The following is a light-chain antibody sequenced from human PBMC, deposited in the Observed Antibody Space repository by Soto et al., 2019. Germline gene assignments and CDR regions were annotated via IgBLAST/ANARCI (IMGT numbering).Light chain of an antibody. V-gene: IGKV3-11*01. J-gene: IGKJ1*01. CDR1: QSLTNY. CDR3: QQRLNWPPG. CDR2: DAS. Sequence: DIVLTQSPGTLSLSPGERATLSCRASQSLTNYIAWYQQRPGQAPRLLIYDASNRATGVPARFSGSRSGTDFTLTISDLEPADFGLYYCQQRLNWPPGFGQGTKVDIK.